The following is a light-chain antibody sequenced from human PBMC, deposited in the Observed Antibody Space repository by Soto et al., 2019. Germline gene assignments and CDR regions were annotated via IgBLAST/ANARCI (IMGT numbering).Light chain of an antibody. V-gene: IGLV2-14*01. CDR2: EVS. CDR1: SSDVGGYNY. CDR3: SSYTSSSPLYV. J-gene: IGLJ1*01. Sequence: VLTQPASVSGSPGQLITISCTGTSSDVGGYNYVSWYQQHPGKAPKLMIYEVSNRPSGVSNRFSGSKSGNTASLTISGLQAEDEADYYCSSYTSSSPLYVFGTGTKVTVL.